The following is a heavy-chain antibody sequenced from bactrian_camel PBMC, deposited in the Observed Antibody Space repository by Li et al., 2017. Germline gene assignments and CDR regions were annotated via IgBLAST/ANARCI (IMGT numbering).Heavy chain of an antibody. V-gene: IGHV3-3*01. CDR1: GKTVPSPA. CDR3: KAEDKYQLRGFCPPL. J-gene: IGHJ4*01. Sequence: HVQLVESGGGSVQAGGSLRLSCTASGKTVPSPAMGWMRQVPGANRETIAAIENRGGTTYYHASVKGRFTISQDNAKTTVSLQMNSLKPEDTATYYCKAEDKYQLRGFCPPLWGQGTQVTVS. CDR2: IENRGGTT.